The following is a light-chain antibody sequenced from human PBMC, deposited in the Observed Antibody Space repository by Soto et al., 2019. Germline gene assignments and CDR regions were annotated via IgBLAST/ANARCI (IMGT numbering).Light chain of an antibody. CDR3: AAWDDSLKGVV. Sequence: QLVLTQPPSASGTPGQRVTISCSGSSSNIGSKTVNWYQQLPGTAPKLLIYSNNQRPSGVPDRFSGSKSGTSASLAISGLQSEDEASYYCAAWDDSLKGVVFGGGTKLTVL. CDR2: SNN. J-gene: IGLJ2*01. V-gene: IGLV1-44*01. CDR1: SSNIGSKT.